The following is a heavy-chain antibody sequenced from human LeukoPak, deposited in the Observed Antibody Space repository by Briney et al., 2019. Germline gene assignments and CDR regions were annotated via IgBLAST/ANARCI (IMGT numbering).Heavy chain of an antibody. J-gene: IGHJ5*02. CDR3: ARDTYYYDSSGSP. Sequence: GGSLRLSCAASGFTFSSYSMNWVRQAPGKGLEWVSYISSSSSNIYYADSVKGRFTISRDNAKNSLYLQMNSLRAEDTAVYYCARDTYYYDSSGSPWGQGTLVTVSS. CDR1: GFTFSSYS. CDR2: ISSSSSNI. V-gene: IGHV3-48*01. D-gene: IGHD3-22*01.